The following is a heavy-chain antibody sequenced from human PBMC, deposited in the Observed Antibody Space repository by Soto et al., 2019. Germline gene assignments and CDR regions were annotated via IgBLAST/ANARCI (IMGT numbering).Heavy chain of an antibody. CDR3: ATVPRPFPVLMVYEGY. D-gene: IGHD2-8*01. V-gene: IGHV1-24*01. J-gene: IGHJ4*02. Sequence: ASVKVSCKVSGYTLTELSMHWVRQAPGKGLEWMGGFDPEDGETIYAQKFQGRVTMTEDTSTDTAYMELSSLRSEDTAVYYCATVPRPFPVLMVYEGYWGQGTLVTVSS. CDR1: GYTLTELS. CDR2: FDPEDGET.